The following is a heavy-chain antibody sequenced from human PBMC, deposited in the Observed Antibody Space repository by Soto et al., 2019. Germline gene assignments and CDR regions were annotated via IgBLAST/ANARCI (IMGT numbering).Heavy chain of an antibody. V-gene: IGHV4-4*07. CDR1: GVSISKFY. CDR2: DYATGTT. Sequence: QVQLQESGPGLVKPSETLSLTCSVSGVSISKFYWSWIRKTAGKGQEWMGRDYATGTTDYNTSLRSRVAMSADISKKTLSLRLTSVTAADTGVYYCVRDGSKTLRAWFDPWGQGKLVTVSS. J-gene: IGHJ5*02. D-gene: IGHD4-17*01. CDR3: VRDGSKTLRAWFDP.